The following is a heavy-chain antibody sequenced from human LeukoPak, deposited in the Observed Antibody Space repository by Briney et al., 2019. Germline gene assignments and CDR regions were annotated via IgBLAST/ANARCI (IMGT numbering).Heavy chain of an antibody. D-gene: IGHD2-2*01. CDR3: TTDGIVVVPAAMRSEGGSAFDI. CDR2: ISGSGDNT. V-gene: IGHV3-23*01. Sequence: PGGSLRLSCAASGITFSSYAMSWVRQAPGKGLQWVSGISGSGDNTYYADSVKGRFTISRDNSKNTLYLQMNSLKTEDTAVYYCTTDGIVVVPAAMRSEGGSAFDIWGQGTMVTVSS. CDR1: GITFSSYA. J-gene: IGHJ3*02.